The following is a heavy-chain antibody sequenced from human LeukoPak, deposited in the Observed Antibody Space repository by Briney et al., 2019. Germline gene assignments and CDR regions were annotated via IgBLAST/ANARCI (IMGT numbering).Heavy chain of an antibody. CDR1: GYTFTSYD. V-gene: IGHV1-8*03. CDR3: ARGGIVVVPAAIRTLRGFDP. D-gene: IGHD2-2*02. CDR2: MNPNSGNT. J-gene: IGHJ5*02. Sequence: ASVKVSCKASGYTFTSYDINWVRQATGQGREWMGWMNPNSGNTGYEHKFQDRVTITRNTSISTAYMELSSLRSEDTAVYYCARGGIVVVPAAIRTLRGFDPWGQGTLVTVSS.